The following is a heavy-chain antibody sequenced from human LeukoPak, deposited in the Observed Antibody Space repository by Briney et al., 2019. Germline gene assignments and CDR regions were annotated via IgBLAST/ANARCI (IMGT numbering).Heavy chain of an antibody. CDR3: ARGVSEYYYDSSGYYTGSYDP. CDR1: GFTFSSYS. CDR2: ISSSSSYI. V-gene: IGHV3-21*01. J-gene: IGHJ5*02. D-gene: IGHD3-22*01. Sequence: GGSLRLSCAASGFTFSSYSMNWVRQAPGKGLEWVSSISSSSSYIYYADSVKGRFTVSRDNAKNTLYLQMNSLRAEDTAVYYCARGVSEYYYDSSGYYTGSYDPWGQGTLVTVSS.